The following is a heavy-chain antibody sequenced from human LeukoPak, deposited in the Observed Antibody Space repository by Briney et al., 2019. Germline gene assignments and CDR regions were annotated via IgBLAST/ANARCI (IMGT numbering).Heavy chain of an antibody. CDR2: ISSGGNTI. Sequence: GGSLRLSCAASGFTFSSYAMNWVRQAPGKGLEWVSYISSGGNTIYYADSVRGRFTVSRDNAKNSLSLQMNSLRAEDTALYYCARGRFYYYGSGSHNYNWFDTWGQGTLVTVSS. D-gene: IGHD3-10*01. CDR1: GFTFSSYA. J-gene: IGHJ5*02. V-gene: IGHV3-48*01. CDR3: ARGRFYYYGSGSHNYNWFDT.